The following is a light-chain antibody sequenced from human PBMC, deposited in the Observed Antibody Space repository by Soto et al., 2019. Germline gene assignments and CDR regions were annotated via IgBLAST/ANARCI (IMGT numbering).Light chain of an antibody. CDR1: SSNMGTNT. J-gene: IGLJ1*01. Sequence: QAVVTQPPSASGTPGQRVTISCSGGSSNMGTNTVSWYQQVPGTAPKVLIYVNDQRPSGVPDRFSGSNSGTSASLAFSGLQPEDEAEYYCVAWDDSLNGHVFGTGTKLTVL. CDR2: VND. CDR3: VAWDDSLNGHV. V-gene: IGLV1-44*01.